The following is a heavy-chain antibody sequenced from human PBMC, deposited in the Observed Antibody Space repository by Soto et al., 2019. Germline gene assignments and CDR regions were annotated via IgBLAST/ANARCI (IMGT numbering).Heavy chain of an antibody. CDR2: IFSNDEK. D-gene: IGHD7-27*01. CDR1: GFSLSNARMG. V-gene: IGHV2-26*01. CDR3: ARIKLGTDFDY. Sequence: QVTLKESGPVLVKPTETLTLTCTVSGFSLSNARMGVSWIRQPPGKALEWLAHIFSNDEKSYSTSLKSRLTISKDTSKSQVVLTMTNMDPVDTATYYCARIKLGTDFDYWGQGTLVTVSS. J-gene: IGHJ4*02.